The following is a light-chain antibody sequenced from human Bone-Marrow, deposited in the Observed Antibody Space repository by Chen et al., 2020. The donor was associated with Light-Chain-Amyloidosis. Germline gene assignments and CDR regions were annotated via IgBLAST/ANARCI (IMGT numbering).Light chain of an antibody. CDR1: QSLLHSSGYNY. V-gene: IGKV2-28*01. Sequence: DLVMTQSPLSLPVTPGEPASISCRSSQSLLHSSGYNYLHWYLQKPGQSPQLLISLGSNRASGVPDRFSGSGSGTDFTLKISKVEADDVGVYYCMQVLQTWTFGQGTKVEI. CDR3: MQVLQTWT. J-gene: IGKJ1*01. CDR2: LGS.